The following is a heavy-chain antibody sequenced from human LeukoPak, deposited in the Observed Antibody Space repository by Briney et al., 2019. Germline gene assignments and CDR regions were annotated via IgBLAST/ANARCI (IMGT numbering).Heavy chain of an antibody. D-gene: IGHD4-17*01. V-gene: IGHV3-66*01. CDR1: GFTVSSNY. CDR3: ARTPDYGDYVALDAFDI. CDR2: IYSGGST. J-gene: IGHJ3*02. Sequence: GGSLRLSCAASGFTVSSNYMSWVCQAPGKGLEWVSVIYSGGSTYYADSVKGRFTISRDNSKNTLYLQMNSLRAEDTAVYYCARTPDYGDYVALDAFDIWGQGTMVAVSS.